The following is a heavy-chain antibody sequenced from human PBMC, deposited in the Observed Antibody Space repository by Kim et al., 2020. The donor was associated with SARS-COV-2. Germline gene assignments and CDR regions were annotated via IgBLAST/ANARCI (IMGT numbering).Heavy chain of an antibody. Sequence: SETLSLTCAVYGGSFSGYYWSWIRQPPGKGLEWIGEINHSGSTNYNPSLKSRVTISVDTSKNQFSLKLSSVTAADTAVYYCAREDYDCSGYYYTLFDSWG. CDR2: INHSGST. V-gene: IGHV4-34*01. CDR3: AREDYDCSGYYYTLFDS. J-gene: IGHJ4*01. D-gene: IGHD3-22*01. CDR1: GGSFSGYY.